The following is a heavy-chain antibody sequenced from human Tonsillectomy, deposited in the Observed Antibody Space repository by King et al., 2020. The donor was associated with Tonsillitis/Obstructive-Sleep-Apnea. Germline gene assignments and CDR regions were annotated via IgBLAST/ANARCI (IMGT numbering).Heavy chain of an antibody. V-gene: IGHV1-2*02. J-gene: IGHJ6*02. D-gene: IGHD3-16*02. CDR3: ARDRSYRYTGGKNGMDV. CDR1: GYIFTGYY. CDR2: INSNSGGT. Sequence: QVQLVESGAEVKKPGASVKVSCKASGYIFTGYYMHWVRQAPGQGLEWMGWINSNSGGTNYAQKFQGRVTMTRDTSISTAYMELSRLRSDDTAVYYCARDRSYRYTGGKNGMDVWGQGTTVTVSS.